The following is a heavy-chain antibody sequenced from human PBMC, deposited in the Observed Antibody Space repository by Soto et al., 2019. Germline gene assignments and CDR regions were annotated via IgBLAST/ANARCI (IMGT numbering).Heavy chain of an antibody. Sequence: GGSLRLSCAASGFTFSSYWMTWVRQAPGKGLEWVANIKEDGSEKHYVDSVKGRFTISRDNAKNSLYLQMNSLRVEDTAVYFCSRDVVVGAKALNYWGQGALVTVSS. V-gene: IGHV3-7*01. CDR1: GFTFSSYW. D-gene: IGHD2-15*01. J-gene: IGHJ4*02. CDR2: IKEDGSEK. CDR3: SRDVVVGAKALNY.